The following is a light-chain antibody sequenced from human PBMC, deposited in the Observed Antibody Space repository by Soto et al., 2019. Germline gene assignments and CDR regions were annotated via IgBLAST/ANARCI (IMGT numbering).Light chain of an antibody. J-gene: IGKJ5*01. Sequence: EIVLTQSPVTLSSSPGETVTLSCRASQDIDTYLAWYQQRPGQAPRLLIYDSSERATDVPGRFSGSGSGTDFTLTISSLESDDFAVYYCQQRSSLPLTFDQGTRL. CDR3: QQRSSLPLT. CDR2: DSS. V-gene: IGKV3-11*01. CDR1: QDIDTY.